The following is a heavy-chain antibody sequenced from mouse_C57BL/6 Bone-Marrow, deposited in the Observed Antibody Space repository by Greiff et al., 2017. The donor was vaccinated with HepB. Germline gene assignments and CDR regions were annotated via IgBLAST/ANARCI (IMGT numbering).Heavy chain of an antibody. D-gene: IGHD4-1*01. V-gene: IGHV5-4*01. Sequence: EVKLVESGGGLVKPGGSLKLSCAASGFTFSSYAMSWVRQTPGKRLEWVATISDGGSYTYYPDNVKGRFTLSRDNAKNNLYLQMSHLKSEDTAMYYCAREGKLLYYYAMDDWGQGTSVTVAT. CDR2: ISDGGSYT. J-gene: IGHJ4*01. CDR1: GFTFSSYA. CDR3: AREGKLLYYYAMDD.